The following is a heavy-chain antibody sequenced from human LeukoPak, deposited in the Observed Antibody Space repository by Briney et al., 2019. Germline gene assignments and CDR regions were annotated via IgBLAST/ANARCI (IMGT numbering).Heavy chain of an antibody. J-gene: IGHJ4*02. V-gene: IGHV3-74*01. CDR1: GFTFSSYW. CDR2: INNDGSTT. D-gene: IGHD3-22*01. CDR3: AKDVRSYYDSSGYGYFDY. Sequence: GGSLRLSCAASGFTFSSYWMHWVRQAPGKGLVWVSRINNDGSTTSYADSVKGRFTISRDNSKNTLYLQMNSLRAEDTAVYYCAKDVRSYYDSSGYGYFDYWGQGTLVTVSS.